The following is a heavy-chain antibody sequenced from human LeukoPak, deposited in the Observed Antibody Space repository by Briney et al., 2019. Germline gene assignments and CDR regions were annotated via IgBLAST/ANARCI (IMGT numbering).Heavy chain of an antibody. V-gene: IGHV4-4*07. J-gene: IGHJ5*02. Sequence: SETLSLTCTVSGGSISSYYWSWIRQPAGKGLEWIGRIYTSGSTNYNPSLKSRVTMSVDTSKNQFSLKLSSVTAADTAVYYCARDSGIVGAKGGWFDPWGQGTLVTVSS. CDR2: IYTSGST. CDR3: ARDSGIVGAKGGWFDP. CDR1: GGSISSYY. D-gene: IGHD1-26*01.